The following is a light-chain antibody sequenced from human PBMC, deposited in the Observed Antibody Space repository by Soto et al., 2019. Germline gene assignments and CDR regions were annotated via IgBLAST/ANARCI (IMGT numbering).Light chain of an antibody. CDR2: DTT. Sequence: ELTQPPSVSVAPGQTARITCGGNNIGSKSVHWYQQKPGQAPRTLIYDTTNKHSWTPARFSGSLLGGKAALTLAGAQTDDEADYYCLLSYSGTNWVFGGGTKVTVL. J-gene: IGLJ3*02. CDR3: LLSYSGTNWV. V-gene: IGLV7-46*01. CDR1: NIGSKSVH.